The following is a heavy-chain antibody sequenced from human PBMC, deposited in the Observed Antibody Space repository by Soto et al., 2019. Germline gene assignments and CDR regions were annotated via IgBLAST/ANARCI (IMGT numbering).Heavy chain of an antibody. J-gene: IGHJ6*02. CDR1: GGSFRNYG. CDR2: VMPVFGTA. D-gene: IGHD3-9*01. Sequence: VQLVQSGAGVKKPGSSGRVSCKVSGGSFRNYGFTWVRQSPGQGLAWMGGVMPVFGTAVYALQFQGRVTIIADELTTTASLELGSLSSDDTAVYFCARARDYDLLTARESALDVWGQGTTVTV. V-gene: IGHV1-69*01. CDR3: ARARDYDLLTARESALDV.